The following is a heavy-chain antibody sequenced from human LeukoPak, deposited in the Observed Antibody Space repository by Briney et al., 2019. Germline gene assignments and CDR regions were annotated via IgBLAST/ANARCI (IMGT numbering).Heavy chain of an antibody. D-gene: IGHD3-3*01. Sequence: GGSLRLSCAASGFTFSSHAMTWVRQAPGKGLEWVSGISGSDGSTYYADSVVGRFTISRDNSKSTLYLQMNSLRADDTAIYYCARDQYDFGSAYGFDYWGRGTLVTVSS. CDR1: GFTFSSHA. CDR3: ARDQYDFGSAYGFDY. J-gene: IGHJ4*02. V-gene: IGHV3-23*01. CDR2: ISGSDGST.